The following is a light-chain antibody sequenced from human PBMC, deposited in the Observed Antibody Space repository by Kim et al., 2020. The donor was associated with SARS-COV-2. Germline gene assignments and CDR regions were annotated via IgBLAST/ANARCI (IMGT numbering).Light chain of an antibody. CDR3: QQSYRIPYA. J-gene: IGKJ2*01. V-gene: IGKV1-39*01. CDR2: AAV. Sequence: SASVGDKVTFTCRTSQNISNYLNWYHQKPGEAPKLLIYAAVTLQGGVSSRFSASGSGTDFTLMITSLQPEDLATYYCQQSYRIPYAFAQGTKLEI. CDR1: QNISNY.